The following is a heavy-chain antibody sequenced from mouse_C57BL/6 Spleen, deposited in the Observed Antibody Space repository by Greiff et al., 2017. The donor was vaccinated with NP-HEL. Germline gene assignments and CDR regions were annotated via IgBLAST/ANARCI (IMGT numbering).Heavy chain of an antibody. D-gene: IGHD4-1*01. CDR3: AGRGAGGNDFDY. V-gene: IGHV5-6*02. J-gene: IGHJ2*01. CDR1: GFTFSSYG. Sequence: DVMLVESGGDLVKPGGSLKLSCAASGFTFSSYGMPWVRQTPDKRLEWVATISSGGSYTYYPDSVKGRFTISRDNAKNTLYLQMSSLKSEDTAMYYGAGRGAGGNDFDYWGKGTTLTVSS. CDR2: ISSGGSYT.